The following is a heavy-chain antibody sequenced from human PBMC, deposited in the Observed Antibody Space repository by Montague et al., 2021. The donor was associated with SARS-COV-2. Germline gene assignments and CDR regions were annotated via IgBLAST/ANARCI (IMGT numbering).Heavy chain of an antibody. CDR2: IHSSGGT. Sequence: TLSLTCAVSGGSIITGSNFYWGWIRQSAGKGLEWIGRIHSSGGTNYNLSLKSRLTMSVDSSANQFSLKLTSVTAADTAVYYCARDYYDSTGLNWFDPWGQGLLVTVSS. V-gene: IGHV4-61*02. CDR1: GGSIITGSNFY. J-gene: IGHJ5*02. D-gene: IGHD3-22*01. CDR3: ARDYYDSTGLNWFDP.